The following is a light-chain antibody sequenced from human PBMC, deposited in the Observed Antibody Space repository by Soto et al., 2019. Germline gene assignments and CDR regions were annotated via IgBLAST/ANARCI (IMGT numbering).Light chain of an antibody. V-gene: IGKV2D-29*02. CDR2: EVS. Sequence: DVVMTQTPLSLSVAPGQLASISCKSSQSLLHITGETFLFWYLQKPGQSPQLLIYEVSTRVSGVPDRFSGSGSGTDFTLEISRVETDDVGIYYCMQSTQLPPTFGQGTRLENK. CDR3: MQSTQLPPT. J-gene: IGKJ5*01. CDR1: QSLLHITGETF.